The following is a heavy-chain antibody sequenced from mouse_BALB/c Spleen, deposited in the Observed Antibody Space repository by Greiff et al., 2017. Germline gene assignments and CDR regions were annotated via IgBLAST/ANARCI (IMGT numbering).Heavy chain of an antibody. CDR2: IWGDGST. CDR1: GFSLTGYG. D-gene: IGHD1-1*01. CDR3: ARGGSSSYYAMDY. V-gene: IGHV2-6-7*01. J-gene: IGHJ4*01. Sequence: VKLMESGPGLVAPSQSLSITCTVSGFSLTGYGVNWVRQPPGKGLEWLGMIWGDGSTDYNSALKSRLSISKDNSKSQVFLKMNSLQTDDTARYYCARGGSSSYYAMDYWGQGTSVTVSS.